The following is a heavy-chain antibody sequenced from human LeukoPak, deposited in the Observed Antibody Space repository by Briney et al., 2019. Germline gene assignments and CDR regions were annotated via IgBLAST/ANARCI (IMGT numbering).Heavy chain of an antibody. CDR1: GGSIRSSYYY. Sequence: SETLSLTCTVSGGSIRSSYYYWGWIRQPPGKGLEWIGSIYDSGSTYYNPSLKSRVTISLGTSKNQFSLKLSSVTAADTAVYYCARDYRGWYYFDYWGQGTLVTVSS. CDR3: ARDYRGWYYFDY. V-gene: IGHV4-39*07. CDR2: IYDSGST. D-gene: IGHD6-19*01. J-gene: IGHJ4*02.